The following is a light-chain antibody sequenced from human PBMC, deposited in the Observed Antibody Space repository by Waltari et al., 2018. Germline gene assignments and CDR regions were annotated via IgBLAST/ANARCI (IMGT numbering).Light chain of an antibody. CDR2: DAS. Sequence: DIQLTQSPSSLSASIGDRVTITCQASQAITNYLNWYQQKPGKAPELLIHDASNLETGVPSRFSGSQSGTRFTLTISSLQPEDVVTYFCQRYDNLPIFAFGPGT. J-gene: IGKJ3*01. CDR1: QAITNY. CDR3: QRYDNLPIFA. V-gene: IGKV1-33*01.